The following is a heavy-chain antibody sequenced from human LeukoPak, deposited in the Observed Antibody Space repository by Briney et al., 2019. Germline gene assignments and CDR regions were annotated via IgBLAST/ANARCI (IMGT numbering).Heavy chain of an antibody. V-gene: IGHV4-30-2*02. CDR1: GGSISSGGYY. Sequence: PSETLSLTCTVSGGSISSGGYYWSWIRQPPGKGLEWIGYIYHSGSTCYNPSLKSRVTISVDRSKNQFSLELSSVTAADTAVYYCARLRDGLNWFDPWGQGTLVTVSS. D-gene: IGHD5-24*01. CDR3: ARLRDGLNWFDP. J-gene: IGHJ5*02. CDR2: IYHSGST.